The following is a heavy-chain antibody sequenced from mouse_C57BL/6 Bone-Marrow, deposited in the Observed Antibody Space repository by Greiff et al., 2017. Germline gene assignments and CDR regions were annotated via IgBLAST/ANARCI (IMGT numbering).Heavy chain of an antibody. CDR3: ARHIYYYGSSWYFDV. Sequence: VMLVESGAELARPGASVKLSCKASGYTFTSYGISWVKQRTGQGLEWIGEIYPRSGNTYYNEKFKGKATLTADKSSSTAYMELRSLTSEDSAVYFCARHIYYYGSSWYFDVWGTGTTVTVSS. CDR1: GYTFTSYG. V-gene: IGHV1-81*01. CDR2: IYPRSGNT. J-gene: IGHJ1*03. D-gene: IGHD1-1*01.